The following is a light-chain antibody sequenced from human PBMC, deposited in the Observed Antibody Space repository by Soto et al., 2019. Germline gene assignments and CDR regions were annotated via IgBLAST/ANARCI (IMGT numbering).Light chain of an antibody. CDR2: GNT. CDR1: SSNIGAGCE. V-gene: IGLV1-40*01. CDR3: QSYDSSLSASYV. J-gene: IGLJ1*01. Sequence: QPVLTQPPSVSGAPGQRVTISCTGCSSNIGAGCEVHWYQHLPGKAPKLLIYGNTNRPSGVPGRFSGSKSGTSASLAITGLQAEDEADYYCQSYDSSLSASYVFGGGTKLTVL.